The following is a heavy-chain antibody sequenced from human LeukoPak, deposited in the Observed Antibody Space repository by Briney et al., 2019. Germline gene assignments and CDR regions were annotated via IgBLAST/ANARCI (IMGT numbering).Heavy chain of an antibody. CDR1: GFGVINNY. CDR2: IYSGGTT. Sequence: GGSLRLSCAASGFGVINNYMSWVRQAPGKGLEWVSVIYSGGTTYYADSVKGRFTISRDNSKNTVYLQMDSLRAEDTAVYYCAKQGFGCWGQGTLVTVSS. CDR3: AKQGFGC. V-gene: IGHV3-53*01. J-gene: IGHJ4*02.